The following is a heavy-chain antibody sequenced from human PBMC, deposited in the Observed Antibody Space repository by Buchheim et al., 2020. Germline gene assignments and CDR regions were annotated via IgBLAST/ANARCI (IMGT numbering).Heavy chain of an antibody. CDR3: AKESNYSFIYYYYYGMDV. CDR1: GFTFSSYA. CDR2: ISGSGGST. Sequence: EVQLLESGGGLVQPGGSLRLSCAASGFTFSSYAMSWVRQAPGKGLEWVSAISGSGGSTYYADSVKGRFTISRDNSKNMLYLQMNSLRAEDTAVYYCAKESNYSFIYYYYYGMDVWGQGTT. V-gene: IGHV3-23*01. D-gene: IGHD4-11*01. J-gene: IGHJ6*02.